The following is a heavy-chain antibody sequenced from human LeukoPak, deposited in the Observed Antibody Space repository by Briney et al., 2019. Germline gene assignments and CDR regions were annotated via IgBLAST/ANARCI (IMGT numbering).Heavy chain of an antibody. CDR2: IYYSGST. CDR1: GGSLSSYY. D-gene: IGHD1-26*01. V-gene: IGHV4-59*12. Sequence: PSETLSLTSPVSGGSLSSYYGSCIRQPPGDGLEWIGYIYYSGSTNYNPTPQSRATRPVDRSKNRPPLSLTSVAAAATPLYYCARALVGTYYFDYWGQGSLVTVSS. J-gene: IGHJ4*02. CDR3: ARALVGTYYFDY.